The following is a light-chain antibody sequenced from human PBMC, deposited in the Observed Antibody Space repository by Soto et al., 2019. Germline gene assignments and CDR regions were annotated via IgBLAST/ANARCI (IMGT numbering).Light chain of an antibody. CDR3: QQRNVWPPIT. Sequence: VVLTQSPATLSLSPWERATLSCRASQSVRTSLAWYQHKPGQAPRLVIYDASRRANGVPARFGGSGSGTDFTLTINSLEPEDFAVYYCQQRNVWPPITFDQGTRLEIK. V-gene: IGKV3-11*01. CDR1: QSVRTS. J-gene: IGKJ5*01. CDR2: DAS.